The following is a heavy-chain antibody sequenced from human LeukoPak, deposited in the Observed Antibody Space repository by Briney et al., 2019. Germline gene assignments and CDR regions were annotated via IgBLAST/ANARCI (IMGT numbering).Heavy chain of an antibody. CDR3: ARGYYGGNSEQIFGY. D-gene: IGHD4-23*01. CDR1: GFTFSTYG. CDR2: IWSDGSKE. J-gene: IGHJ4*02. V-gene: IGHV3-33*01. Sequence: HSGGSLRLSCSASGFTFSTYGMHWVRQAPGKGLEWVSVIWSDGSKEYYADSVKGRFTISRDNSKSTLYLQMNSLRAEDTAIYYCARGYYGGNSEQIFGYWGQGTLVTVSS.